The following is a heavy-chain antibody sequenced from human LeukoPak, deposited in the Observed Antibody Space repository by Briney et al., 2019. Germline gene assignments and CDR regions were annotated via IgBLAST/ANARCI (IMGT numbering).Heavy chain of an antibody. V-gene: IGHV3-48*02. CDR1: GFTFSDYS. J-gene: IGHJ4*02. CDR2: ITSSSDSI. Sequence: PGGSLRLSCAASGFTFSDYSMNWVRQAPGKGLEWVSWITSSSDSIYYAGSVKGRFTISRDNAKNSLYLQMNSLRDEDTAVYYCSSESRYWGQGTLVIVSS. CDR3: SSESRY. D-gene: IGHD3-22*01.